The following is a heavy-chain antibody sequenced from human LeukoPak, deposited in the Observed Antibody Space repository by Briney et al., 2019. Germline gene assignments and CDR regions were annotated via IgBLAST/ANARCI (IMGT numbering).Heavy chain of an antibody. D-gene: IGHD2-15*01. CDR2: INPNSGGT. V-gene: IGHV1-2*02. J-gene: IGHJ5*02. Sequence: ASVKVSCKASGYTFTGYYMHWVRQAPGQGLEWMGWINPNSGGTNYAQKFQGRVTTTRDTSISTAYMELSRLRSDDTAVYYCARFCSGGSCYSRFETNWFDPWGQGTLVTVSS. CDR3: ARFCSGGSCYSRFETNWFDP. CDR1: GYTFTGYY.